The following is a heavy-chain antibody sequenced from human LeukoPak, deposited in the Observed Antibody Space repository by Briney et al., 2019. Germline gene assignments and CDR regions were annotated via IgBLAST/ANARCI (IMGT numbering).Heavy chain of an antibody. D-gene: IGHD3-16*01. CDR1: GYTSTNYY. V-gene: IGHV1-46*01. CDR2: INPSGGRT. CDR3: ARERRAWGEDF. J-gene: IGHJ4*02. Sequence: ASVKVSCKASGYTSTNYYIHWVRQAPGQGLEWVGMINPSGGRTSYAQRFQGRVTVTTDTSTSTVYMQLSSLASEDTAMYYCARERRAWGEDFWGEGALVIVSS.